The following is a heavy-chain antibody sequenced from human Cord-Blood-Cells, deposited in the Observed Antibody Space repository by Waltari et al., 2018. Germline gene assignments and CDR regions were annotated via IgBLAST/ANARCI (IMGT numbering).Heavy chain of an antibody. V-gene: IGHV4-39*01. CDR3: ARPSHYDFWSGYFDY. Sequence: QLQLQESGPGLVKPSETLSLTCTVPGGSISSSSYYWGWIRQPPGKGLEWIGSIYYSGSTYYNPSLKSRVTISVDTSKNQFSLKLSSVTAADTTVYYCARPSHYDFWSGYFDYWGQGTLVTVSS. CDR1: GGSISSSSYY. CDR2: IYYSGST. J-gene: IGHJ4*02. D-gene: IGHD3-3*01.